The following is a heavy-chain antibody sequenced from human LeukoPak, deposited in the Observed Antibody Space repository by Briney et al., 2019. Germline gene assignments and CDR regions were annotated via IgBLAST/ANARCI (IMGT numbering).Heavy chain of an antibody. J-gene: IGHJ6*02. V-gene: IGHV1-8*01. CDR2: MNPNSGNT. CDR1: GYTFTSYD. Sequence: GASVKVSCKASGYTFTSYDINWVRQATGQGLEWMGWMNPNSGNTGYAQKFQGRVTMTRNTSISTAYMELSSLRSEDTAVYYCARDYCGGDCYSYYYYGMDVWGQGTTVTVSS. CDR3: ARDYCGGDCYSYYYYGMDV. D-gene: IGHD2-21*02.